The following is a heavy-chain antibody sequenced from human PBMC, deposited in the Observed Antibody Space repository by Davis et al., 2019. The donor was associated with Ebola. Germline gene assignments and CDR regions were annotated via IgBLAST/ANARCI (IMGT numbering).Heavy chain of an antibody. V-gene: IGHV3-48*02. CDR1: GFTFSSYS. J-gene: IGHJ5*02. D-gene: IGHD2-15*01. CDR2: ISSSSCNI. Sequence: PGGSLRLSCAASGFTFSSYSMNWVRQAPGKGLEWVSYISSSSCNISYADSVKGRFTISRDNAKNSLYLQMNSLRDEDTAVYYCARKVGYCSGGSCYFDPWGQGTLVTVSS. CDR3: ARKVGYCSGGSCYFDP.